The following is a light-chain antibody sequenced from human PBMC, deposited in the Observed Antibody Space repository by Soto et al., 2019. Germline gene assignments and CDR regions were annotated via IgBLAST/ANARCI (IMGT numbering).Light chain of an antibody. J-gene: IGKJ1*01. V-gene: IGKV1-13*02. CDR1: QGISSA. Sequence: AIQLTQSPSSLSASVGDRVTITCRARQGISSALAWYQQKPGKAPKLLIYDASSLESGVTSRFNGSGYGTDFTLTITSMQPKVFATYYFQHFNSYPLTFGQGTKVEIK. CDR2: DAS. CDR3: QHFNSYPLT.